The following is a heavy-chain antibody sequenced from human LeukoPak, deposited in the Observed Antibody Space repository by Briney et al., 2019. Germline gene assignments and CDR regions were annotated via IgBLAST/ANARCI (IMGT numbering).Heavy chain of an antibody. CDR3: ARLYFDSTYYFDY. CDR2: IYYSGST. CDR1: GGSINSGGYY. D-gene: IGHD3-9*01. Sequence: PSETLSLTCTVSGGSINSGGYYWSWIRQHPGKGLEWIGYIYYSGSTYYNPSLKSRVTISVDTSKNQFSLKLSSVTAADTAVYYCARLYFDSTYYFDYWGQGTLVTVSS. V-gene: IGHV4-31*03. J-gene: IGHJ4*02.